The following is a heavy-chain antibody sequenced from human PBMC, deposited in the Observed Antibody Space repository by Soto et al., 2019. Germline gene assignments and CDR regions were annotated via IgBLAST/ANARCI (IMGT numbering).Heavy chain of an antibody. D-gene: IGHD3-3*01. V-gene: IGHV1-18*01. CDR3: ARGDFWRGYSPGGMDV. Sequence: WASVKVSCKXSGYTFTSYGISWVRPAPGQGLEWMGWISAYNGNTNYAQKLQGRVTMTTDTSTSTAYMELRSLRSDDTAVYYCARGDFWRGYSPGGMDVWGQGTTVTVSS. CDR2: ISAYNGNT. CDR1: GYTFTSYG. J-gene: IGHJ6*02.